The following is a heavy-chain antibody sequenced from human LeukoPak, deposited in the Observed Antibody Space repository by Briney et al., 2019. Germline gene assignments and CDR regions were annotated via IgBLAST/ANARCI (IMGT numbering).Heavy chain of an antibody. D-gene: IGHD3-22*01. V-gene: IGHV1-2*06. CDR3: ARDQRDSSGYYYVSD. CDR1: GYTFTGYY. Sequence: GASVKVSCKASGYTFTGYYMHWVRQAPGQGLEWMGRINPNSGGTNYAQKFQGRVTMTRDTSISTAYMELSRLRADDTAVYYCARDQRDSSGYYYVSDWGQGTLVTVSS. CDR2: INPNSGGT. J-gene: IGHJ4*02.